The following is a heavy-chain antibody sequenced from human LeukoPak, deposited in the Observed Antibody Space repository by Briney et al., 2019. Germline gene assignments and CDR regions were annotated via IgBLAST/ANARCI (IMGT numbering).Heavy chain of an antibody. D-gene: IGHD1-26*01. CDR2: ISSSSSYI. CDR1: GFTFSSYS. J-gene: IGHJ4*02. CDR3: ARDLVGASDY. Sequence: GGSLRLSCAASGFTFSSYSMNWVRQAAGKGLEWVSSISSSSSYIYYADSVKGRFTISRDNAKNSLYLQMNSLRAKDTAVYYCARDLVGASDYWGQGTLVTVSS. V-gene: IGHV3-21*01.